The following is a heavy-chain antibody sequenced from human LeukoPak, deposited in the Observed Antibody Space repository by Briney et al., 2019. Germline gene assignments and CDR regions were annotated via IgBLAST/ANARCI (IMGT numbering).Heavy chain of an antibody. J-gene: IGHJ5*02. D-gene: IGHD5-24*01. Sequence: SETLSLTCTVSGGSISSGSYYWSWIRQPPGKGLEWIGSIYYSGSTYHNPSLKSRVTISVDTSKNQFSLKLSSVTAADTAVYYCARGKNDVEMATTTGFDPWGQGTLVTVSS. V-gene: IGHV4-39*07. CDR1: GGSISSGSYY. CDR3: ARGKNDVEMATTTGFDP. CDR2: IYYSGST.